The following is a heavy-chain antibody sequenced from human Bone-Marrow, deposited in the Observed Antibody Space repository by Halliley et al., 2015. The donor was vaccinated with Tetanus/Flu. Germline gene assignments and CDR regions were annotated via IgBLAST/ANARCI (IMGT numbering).Heavy chain of an antibody. Sequence: GYVHPTGTTYYNPSLKSRIIISVDPSKNQFSLKMKSVTAADTATFYCARGQSARGAYYFDYWGQGSRVTVSS. CDR3: ARGQSARGAYYFDY. V-gene: IGHV4-30-4*05. D-gene: IGHD1-26*01. J-gene: IGHJ4*02. CDR2: VHPTGTT.